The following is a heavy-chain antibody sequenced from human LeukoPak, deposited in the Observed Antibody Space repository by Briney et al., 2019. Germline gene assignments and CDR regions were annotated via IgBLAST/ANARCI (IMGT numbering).Heavy chain of an antibody. D-gene: IGHD3-22*01. CDR3: ARTLAYDSSGYYRGYFDY. CDR1: GFTFSNYA. V-gene: IGHV3-30*14. Sequence: LVESGGGVVQPGRSLRLSCAATGFTFSNYAIHWGRQAPGKGLEWVAFISDDGSRQHYADSVKGRFTISRDNSKNTVYLQMNSLRAEDTAVYYCARTLAYDSSGYYRGYFDYWGQGTLVTVSS. CDR2: ISDDGSRQ. J-gene: IGHJ4*02.